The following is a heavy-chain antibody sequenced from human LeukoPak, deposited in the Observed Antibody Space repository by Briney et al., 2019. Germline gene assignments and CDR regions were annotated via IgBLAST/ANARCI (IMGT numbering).Heavy chain of an antibody. CDR1: GFTFGDYA. CDR2: IRSRAYGGGTT. V-gene: IGHV3-49*04. CDR3: TLSYCSSTSCYAFYFDS. D-gene: IGHD2-2*01. Sequence: GGSLRLSCTASGFTFGDYAMSWVRQAPGKGLEWVGFIRSRAYGGGTTEYAASVKGRFTIPRDDSRSIAYLQMNSLKTEDTAVYYCTLSYCSSTSCYAFYFDSWGQGTLVTVSS. J-gene: IGHJ4*02.